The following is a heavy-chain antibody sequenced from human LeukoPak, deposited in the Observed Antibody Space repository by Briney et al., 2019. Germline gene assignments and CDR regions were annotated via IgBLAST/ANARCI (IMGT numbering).Heavy chain of an antibody. CDR2: IWYDGSNK. CDR1: GFTFSSYG. J-gene: IGHJ4*02. CDR3: AKEHSGYDLGYFDY. Sequence: PGRSLRLSCAASGFTFSSYGMHWVRQAPGKGLEWVAVIWYDGSNKYYADSVKGRFTISRDSSKNTLYLQMNSLRAEDTAVYYCAKEHSGYDLGYFDYWGQGTLVTVSS. D-gene: IGHD5-12*01. V-gene: IGHV3-33*06.